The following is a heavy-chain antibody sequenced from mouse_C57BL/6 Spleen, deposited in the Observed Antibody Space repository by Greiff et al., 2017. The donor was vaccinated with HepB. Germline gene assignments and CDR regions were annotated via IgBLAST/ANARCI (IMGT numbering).Heavy chain of an antibody. CDR3: TGGVYYYGSSYLYYYAMDY. D-gene: IGHD1-1*01. CDR1: GFTFSNYW. J-gene: IGHJ4*01. CDR2: IRLKSDNYAT. V-gene: IGHV6-3*01. Sequence: EVKVVESGGGLVQPGGSMKLSCVASGFTFSNYWMNWVRQSPEKGLEWVAQIRLKSDNYATHYAESVKGRFTISRDDSKSSVYLQMNNLRAEDTGIYYCTGGVYYYGSSYLYYYAMDYWGQGTSVTVSS.